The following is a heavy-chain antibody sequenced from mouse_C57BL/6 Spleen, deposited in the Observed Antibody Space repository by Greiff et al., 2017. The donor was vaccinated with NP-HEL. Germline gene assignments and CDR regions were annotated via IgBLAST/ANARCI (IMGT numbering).Heavy chain of an antibody. CDR3: ARDLGLRAFAY. CDR2: ISDGGSYT. V-gene: IGHV5-4*01. D-gene: IGHD2-2*01. J-gene: IGHJ3*01. CDR1: GFTFSSYA. Sequence: EVKLVESGGGLVKPGGSLKLSCAASGFTFSSYAMSWVRQTPDKRLEWVATISDGGSYTYYPDNVKGRFTISRDNAKNNLYLQMSHLKSEDTAMYYCARDLGLRAFAYWGQGTLVTVSA.